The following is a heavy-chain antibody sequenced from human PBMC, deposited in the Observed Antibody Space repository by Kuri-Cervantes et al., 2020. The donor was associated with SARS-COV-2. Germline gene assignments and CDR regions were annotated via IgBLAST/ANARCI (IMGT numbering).Heavy chain of an antibody. Sequence: SVKVSCKASGDSFDYRFLHWVRQAPGQPLEWMGWITPFNGNTNYAQRFQDRVTITRDRSMSTAYMELSNLRSDDTAMYYCARSGPGAISREDGACDIWGQGTMVTVSS. V-gene: IGHV1-45*01. CDR1: GDSFDYRF. D-gene: IGHD5-24*01. CDR2: ITPFNGNT. CDR3: ARSGPGAISREDGACDI. J-gene: IGHJ3*02.